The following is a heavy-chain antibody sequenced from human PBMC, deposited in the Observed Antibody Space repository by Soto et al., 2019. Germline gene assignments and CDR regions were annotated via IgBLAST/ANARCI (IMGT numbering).Heavy chain of an antibody. CDR2: IYYSGST. CDR1: GGSISSGDYY. V-gene: IGHV4-30-4*01. D-gene: IGHD3-3*01. J-gene: IGHJ4*02. CDR3: AREGETYYDFWSGSEYGGYFDY. Sequence: PSETLSLTCTVSGGSISSGDYYWSWIRQPPGKGLERIGYIYYSGSTYYNPSLKSRVTISVDTSKNQFSLKLSSVTAADTAVYYCAREGETYYDFWSGSEYGGYFDYWGQGTLVTVSS.